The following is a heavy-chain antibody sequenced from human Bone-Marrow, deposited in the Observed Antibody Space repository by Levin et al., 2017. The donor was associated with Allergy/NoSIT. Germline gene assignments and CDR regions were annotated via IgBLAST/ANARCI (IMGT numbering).Heavy chain of an antibody. J-gene: IGHJ3*02. V-gene: IGHV3-53*01. Sequence: HPGGSLRLSCAVSGFTVSDNYMNWVRQAPGKGLEWVALIRSGGTTNYAESVKGRFTISKDNSQNTLYLQMNSLRAADTAIYYCTRLMIVVPYRVDAFDIWGQGTMVTVST. CDR3: TRLMIVVPYRVDAFDI. CDR1: GFTVSDNY. CDR2: IRSGGTT. D-gene: IGHD3-22*01.